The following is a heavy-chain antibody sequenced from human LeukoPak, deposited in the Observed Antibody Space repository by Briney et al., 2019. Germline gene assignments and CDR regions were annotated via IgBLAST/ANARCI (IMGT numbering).Heavy chain of an antibody. J-gene: IGHJ4*02. V-gene: IGHV3-49*04. Sequence: GGSLRLSCTASGFTFGDYAMSWVRQAPGKGLEWVGFIRSKAYGGTTEYAASVKGRFTISRDDSKSIAYLQMNSLKTEDTAVYYCTTTDPGYSSGWYFGVFDYWGQGTLVTVSS. CDR2: IRSKAYGGTT. CDR3: TTTDPGYSSGWYFGVFDY. D-gene: IGHD6-19*01. CDR1: GFTFGDYA.